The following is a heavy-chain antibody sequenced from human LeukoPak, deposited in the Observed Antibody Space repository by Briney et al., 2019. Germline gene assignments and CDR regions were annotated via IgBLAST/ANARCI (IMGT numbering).Heavy chain of an antibody. Sequence: ASVKVSCKASGYTFTSYDINWVRQATGQGLEWMGWISAYNGNTNYAQKLQGRVTMTTDTPTSTAYMELRSLRSDDTAVYYCARDRRYTGYSSGWYSYWGQGTLVTVSS. CDR2: ISAYNGNT. V-gene: IGHV1-18*01. CDR3: ARDRRYTGYSSGWYSY. D-gene: IGHD6-19*01. J-gene: IGHJ4*02. CDR1: GYTFTSYD.